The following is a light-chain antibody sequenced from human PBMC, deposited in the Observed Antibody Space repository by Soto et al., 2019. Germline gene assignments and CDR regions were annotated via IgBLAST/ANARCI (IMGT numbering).Light chain of an antibody. CDR1: QSVGSRS. J-gene: IGKJ1*01. Sequence: DIVLTQSPGTLSLSTGERATLSCRASQSVGSRSFAWYQQKLDQAPRLLFYATSTRTIGFPVRFSASGSDVGCTLTIQQLEADDFAVYYYQQYVSPWTFGQGTKVEIK. CDR2: ATS. CDR3: QQYVSPWT. V-gene: IGKV3-20*01.